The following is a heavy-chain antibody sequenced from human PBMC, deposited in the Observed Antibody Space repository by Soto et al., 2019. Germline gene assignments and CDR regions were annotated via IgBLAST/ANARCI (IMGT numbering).Heavy chain of an antibody. J-gene: IGHJ6*02. V-gene: IGHV1-69*13. D-gene: IGHD6-19*01. CDR2: IIPIFGTA. CDR1: GGTFSSYA. CDR3: ASRGGGARSGWPLSLGMDV. Sequence: SVKVSCKASGGTFSSYAISWVRQAPGQGLEWMGGIIPIFGTANYAQKFQGSVTITADESTSTAYMELSSLRSEGTAVYYGASRGGGARSGWPLSLGMDVWGQGTTVTVSS.